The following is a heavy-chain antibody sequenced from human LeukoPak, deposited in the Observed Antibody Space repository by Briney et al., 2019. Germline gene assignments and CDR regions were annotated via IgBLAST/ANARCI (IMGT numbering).Heavy chain of an antibody. CDR3: ARGQHVLLWFGELLSSYNWFDP. D-gene: IGHD3-10*01. CDR2: IIPIFGTA. Sequence: SVKVSCKASGGTFNSYVISWVRQAPGQGLEWMGGIIPIFGTANYAQKFQGRVTITADESTSTAYMELSSLRSEDTAVYYCARGQHVLLWFGELLSSYNWFDPWGQGTLVTVSS. J-gene: IGHJ5*02. CDR1: GGTFNSYV. V-gene: IGHV1-69*13.